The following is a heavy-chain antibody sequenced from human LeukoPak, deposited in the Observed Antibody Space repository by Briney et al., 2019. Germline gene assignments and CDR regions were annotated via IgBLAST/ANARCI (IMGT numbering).Heavy chain of an antibody. D-gene: IGHD6-19*01. V-gene: IGHV3-9*01. CDR3: AKGASIAVAGTLDY. CDR1: GFTFDDYA. Sequence: GGSLRLSCAASGFTFDDYAMHWVRQAPGKGLEWVSGISWNSGSIDYADSVKGRFTISRDNAKNSLYLQMNSLRAEDTALYYCAKGASIAVAGTLDYWGQGTLVTVSS. J-gene: IGHJ4*02. CDR2: ISWNSGSI.